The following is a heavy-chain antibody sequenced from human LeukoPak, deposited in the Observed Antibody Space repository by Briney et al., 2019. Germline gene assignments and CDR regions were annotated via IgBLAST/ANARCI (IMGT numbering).Heavy chain of an antibody. D-gene: IGHD6-13*01. CDR2: ISSSGSTI. J-gene: IGHJ4*02. V-gene: IGHV3-48*03. Sequence: GGSLRLSCAASGFTFSSYEMNWVRQAPGKGLEWVSYISSSGSTIYYGDSVKGRFTISRENAKNTLYLQMNSLRAEDTAVYYCARETEIAAAVYYWGGGTLVTVSS. CDR3: ARETEIAAAVYY. CDR1: GFTFSSYE.